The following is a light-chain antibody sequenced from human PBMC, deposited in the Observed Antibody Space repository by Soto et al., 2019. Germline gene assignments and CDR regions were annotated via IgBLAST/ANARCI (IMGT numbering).Light chain of an antibody. Sequence: EIVLTQSPATLSVSPGERATLSCRASQSVSGHLDWYQQKPGQAPRLLIYDASTRATGIPARFSGSGSGAEFTLTISSLQSEDFATYYCLQNNRYPWTFGQGTKVEIK. CDR2: DAS. V-gene: IGKV3-15*01. CDR1: QSVSGH. J-gene: IGKJ1*01. CDR3: LQNNRYPWT.